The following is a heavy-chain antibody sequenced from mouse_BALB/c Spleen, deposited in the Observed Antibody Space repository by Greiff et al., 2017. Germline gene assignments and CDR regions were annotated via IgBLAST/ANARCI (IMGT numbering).Heavy chain of an antibody. V-gene: IGHV5-17*02. CDR2: ISSGSSTI. D-gene: IGHD2-2*01. J-gene: IGHJ4*01. Sequence: EVKLVESGGGLVQPGGSRKLSCAASGFTFSSFGMHWVRQAPEKGLEWVAYISSGSSTIYYADTVKGRFTISRDNPKNTLFLQMTSLRSEDTAMYYCARGYYDAMDYWGQGTSVTVSS. CDR3: ARGYYDAMDY. CDR1: GFTFSSFG.